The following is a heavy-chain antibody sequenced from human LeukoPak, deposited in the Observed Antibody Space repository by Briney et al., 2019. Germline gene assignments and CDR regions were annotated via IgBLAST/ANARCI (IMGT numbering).Heavy chain of an antibody. CDR1: GFTFSSYA. CDR2: ISSNGGST. V-gene: IGHV3-64*01. D-gene: IGHD6-19*01. CDR3: AREYSSGWYDLDY. J-gene: IGHJ4*02. Sequence: PGGSLRLSCAASGFTFSSYAMHWVRQALGKGLEYVSAISSNGGSTYYANSVKGRLTISRDNSKNTLYLQMGSLRAEDMAVYYCAREYSSGWYDLDYWGQGTLVTVSS.